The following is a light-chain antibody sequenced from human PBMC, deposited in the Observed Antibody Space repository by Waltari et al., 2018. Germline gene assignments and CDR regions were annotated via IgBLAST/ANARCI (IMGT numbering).Light chain of an antibody. CDR1: SFNIGAGSD. Sequence: QSVLTQPPSVSGAPGRRVTISCTGSSFNIGAGSDVHWYQQLPGTAPQLLMSGNNNRPSGVSNRFSGSKSGTSASLAITGRRAEDEADYFGQSYDSSLSHVVFGGGTKLTVL. J-gene: IGLJ2*01. CDR2: GNN. V-gene: IGLV1-40*01. CDR3: QSYDSSLSHVV.